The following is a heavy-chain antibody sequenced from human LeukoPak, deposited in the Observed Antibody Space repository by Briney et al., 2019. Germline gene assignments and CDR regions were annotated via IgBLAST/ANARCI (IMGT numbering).Heavy chain of an antibody. CDR1: GHSFTTYW. CDR3: ARHSESYASSDY. J-gene: IGHJ4*02. CDR2: IDPSDSYI. V-gene: IGHV5-10-1*01. D-gene: IGHD3-16*01. Sequence: GESLKISCKASGHSFTTYWISWVRQMPGKGLEWMGKIDPSDSYINYNSSFQGHVTISADKSISTAYLQWSSLQASDTAIYYCARHSESYASSDYWGQGTLVTVSS.